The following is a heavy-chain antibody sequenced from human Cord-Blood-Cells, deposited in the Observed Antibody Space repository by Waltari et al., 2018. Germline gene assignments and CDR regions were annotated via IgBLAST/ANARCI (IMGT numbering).Heavy chain of an antibody. CDR2: SILIFGTP. Sequence: QVQLVQSGAAVQKPGCSWKVSCKASGGTFSSQPITWVRQAPVQGLEWMGGSILIFGTPNHAKRFQGTVTITADESSSTPYIELSSLRSEDTAAYYCAREAAAGNWFDPWGQGTLATVSS. CDR3: AREAAAGNWFDP. J-gene: IGHJ5*02. D-gene: IGHD6-13*01. CDR1: GGTFSSQP. V-gene: IGHV1-69*01.